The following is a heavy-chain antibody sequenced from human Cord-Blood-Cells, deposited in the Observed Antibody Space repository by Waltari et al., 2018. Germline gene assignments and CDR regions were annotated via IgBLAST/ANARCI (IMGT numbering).Heavy chain of an antibody. CDR3: ARGGSVYDFWSGYYAEYFQH. D-gene: IGHD3-3*01. Sequence: QVQLQQWGAGLLKPSETLSLTCAVYGGSFSGYYWSWIRQPPGQGMGWIGEINHSGSTNYNPSLKSRVTISVDTSKNQFSLKLSSVTAADTAVYYCARGGSVYDFWSGYYAEYFQHWGQGTLVTVSS. J-gene: IGHJ1*01. CDR1: GGSFSGYY. V-gene: IGHV4-34*01. CDR2: INHSGST.